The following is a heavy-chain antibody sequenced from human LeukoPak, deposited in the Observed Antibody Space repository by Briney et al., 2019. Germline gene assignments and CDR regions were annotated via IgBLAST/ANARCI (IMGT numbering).Heavy chain of an antibody. V-gene: IGHV1-24*01. Sequence: GASVKVSCKVSGYTLTELSMHWVRQAPGKGLEWMGGFDPEDGETIYAQRFQGRVTMTEDTSTDTAYMELGSPRSEDTAVYYCATVFLVRGAPGYYGMDVWGQGTTVTVSS. CDR1: GYTLTELS. CDR2: FDPEDGET. J-gene: IGHJ6*02. CDR3: ATVFLVRGAPGYYGMDV. D-gene: IGHD3-10*01.